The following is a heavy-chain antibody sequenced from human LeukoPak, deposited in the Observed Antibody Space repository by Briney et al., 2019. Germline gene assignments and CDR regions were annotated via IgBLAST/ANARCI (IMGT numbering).Heavy chain of an antibody. CDR3: ARAYYYDSSGYYPPYNWFDP. Sequence: SETLSLTCAVYGVSFSGYYWSWIRQPPGRGLEWIGEINHSGSTNYNPSLKSRVTISVDTSKNQFSLKLSSVTAADTAVYYCARAYYYDSSGYYPPYNWFDPWGQGTLVTVSS. J-gene: IGHJ5*02. CDR2: INHSGST. V-gene: IGHV4-34*01. CDR1: GVSFSGYY. D-gene: IGHD3-22*01.